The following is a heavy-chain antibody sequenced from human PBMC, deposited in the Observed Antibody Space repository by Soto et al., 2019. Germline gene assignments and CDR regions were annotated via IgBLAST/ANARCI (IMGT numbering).Heavy chain of an antibody. CDR3: AGTRSNDAFDI. J-gene: IGHJ3*02. CDR2: IYYSGST. CDR1: GGSISSYY. D-gene: IGHD1-1*01. Sequence: SETLSLTCTVSGGSISSYYWSWIRQPPGKGLEWIGYIYYSGSTNYNPSLKSRVTISVDRSKNQFSLKLSSVTAADTAVYYCAGTRSNDAFDIWGQGTMVTVSS. V-gene: IGHV4-59*12.